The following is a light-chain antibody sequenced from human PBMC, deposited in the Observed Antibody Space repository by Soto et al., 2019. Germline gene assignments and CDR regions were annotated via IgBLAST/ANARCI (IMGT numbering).Light chain of an antibody. V-gene: IGKV3-20*01. CDR3: QRYGDSVWT. CDR1: QSVSSIS. Sequence: VFTQSPGTLSLSPRERATHSCRASQSVSSISLNWYQHKPDQAPRLLLFGAFSRASGIPDRFSGSRSGTDFTLTISRLEPEDFAVYYCQRYGDSVWTFGQGTKV. CDR2: GAF. J-gene: IGKJ1*01.